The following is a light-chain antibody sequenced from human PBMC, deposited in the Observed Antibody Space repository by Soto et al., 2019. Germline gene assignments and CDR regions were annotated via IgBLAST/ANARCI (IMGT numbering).Light chain of an antibody. J-gene: IGKJ1*01. V-gene: IGKV3-20*01. CDR3: QQDGGSPRT. CDR1: QSVSSNY. CDR2: GAS. Sequence: IVLTDSHVPPSLSPGEVATLSCRASQSVSSNYLAWYQQKPGQAPRLLIYGASSRATGTPDRFSGSGSGTDFTLTISRLEPEDFAVYYCQQDGGSPRTFGQGTKVEIK.